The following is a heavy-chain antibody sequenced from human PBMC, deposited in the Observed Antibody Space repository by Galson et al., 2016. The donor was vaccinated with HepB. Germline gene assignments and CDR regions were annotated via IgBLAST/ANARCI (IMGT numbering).Heavy chain of an antibody. CDR2: MSYDGSKK. J-gene: IGHJ6*02. CDR3: AKDNPGGNSIWYRAMDV. Sequence: SLRLSCAASGFSFNRFGMHWVRQAPGKGLEWVAVMSYDGSKKYYAGSVRGRFTISRDDSKNTLYLQMNSLGDEGTAVYYCAKDNPGGNSIWYRAMDVWGQGTTVTVSS. V-gene: IGHV3-30*18. CDR1: GFSFNRFG. D-gene: IGHD6-13*01.